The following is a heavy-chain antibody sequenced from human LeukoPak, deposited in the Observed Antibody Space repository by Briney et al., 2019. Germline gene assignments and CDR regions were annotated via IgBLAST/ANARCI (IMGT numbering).Heavy chain of an antibody. Sequence: PGGSLRLSCAASGFTFSTYEMNWVRQAPGEGLEWVSYIVGSGSSIYYADSVKGRFTISRDNAKNSLYLQMNSLRAEDTAVYYCARFTAFDYWGQGTLVTVSS. CDR3: ARFTAFDY. D-gene: IGHD2-21*02. J-gene: IGHJ4*02. V-gene: IGHV3-48*03. CDR2: IVGSGSSI. CDR1: GFTFSTYE.